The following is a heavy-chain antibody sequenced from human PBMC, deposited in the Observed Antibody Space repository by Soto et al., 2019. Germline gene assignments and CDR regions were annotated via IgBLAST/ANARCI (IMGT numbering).Heavy chain of an antibody. J-gene: IGHJ4*02. CDR1: GGSISSSSYY. CDR3: ARHVLGGGDLDY. Sequence: QLQLQESGPGLVKPSETLSLTCTVSGGSISSSSYYWGWIRQPPGKGLEWIGSVYYSGSTYYNPSLKSRVTIAVDTSKNQFPLKLSSVTAADTAVYYCARHVLGGGDLDYWGQVTLVTVSS. D-gene: IGHD2-15*01. CDR2: VYYSGST. V-gene: IGHV4-39*01.